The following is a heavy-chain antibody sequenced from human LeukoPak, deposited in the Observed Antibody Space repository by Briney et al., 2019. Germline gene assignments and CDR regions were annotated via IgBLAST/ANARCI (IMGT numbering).Heavy chain of an antibody. CDR3: ARHFTGYCHGGDCPYYFDY. J-gene: IGHJ4*02. Sequence: PSETLSLTCTVSGGSISGYYWSWIRQPPGKGLEWIGYIYYSGGANYSPSLKSRVTIPVDTSKNHFSLKLSSVTAADTAVYYCARHFTGYCHGGDCPYYFDYWGQGTLVTVSS. D-gene: IGHD2-8*02. CDR1: GGSISGYY. CDR2: IYYSGGA. V-gene: IGHV4-59*08.